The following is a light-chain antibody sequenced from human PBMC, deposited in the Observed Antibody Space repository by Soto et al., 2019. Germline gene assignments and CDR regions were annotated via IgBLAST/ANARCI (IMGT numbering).Light chain of an antibody. J-gene: IGLJ1*01. CDR2: DVG. V-gene: IGLV2-14*01. Sequence: QSVLAQPASVSGSPGQSITISCTGTRCDIVAYNYVSWYQQHPDKVPKLLIYDVGSRPSGVSNRFSGSKTGNTASLDISGLQAEDEADYYCCSYTSDHPCFYVCGTGTKVTVL. CDR3: CSYTSDHPCFYV. CDR1: RCDIVAYNY.